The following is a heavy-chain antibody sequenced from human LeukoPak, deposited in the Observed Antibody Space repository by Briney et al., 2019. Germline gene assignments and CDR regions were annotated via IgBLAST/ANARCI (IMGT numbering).Heavy chain of an antibody. CDR3: ARGPNYYDSGGYYSYYYYMDV. J-gene: IGHJ6*03. Sequence: ASVKVSCKASGYTFTGYYMHWVRQAPGQGLEWMGWINPNSGGTNYAQKFQGRVTMTRDTSISTAYMDLSRLRSDDTAVYYCARGPNYYDSGGYYSYYYYMDVWGKGTSVTVSS. CDR1: GYTFTGYY. CDR2: INPNSGGT. V-gene: IGHV1-2*02. D-gene: IGHD3-22*01.